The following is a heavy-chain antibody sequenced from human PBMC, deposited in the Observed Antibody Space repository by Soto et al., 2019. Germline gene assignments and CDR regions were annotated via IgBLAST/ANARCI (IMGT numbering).Heavy chain of an antibody. CDR3: AKGGGLCSTSSCHGGAFDI. V-gene: IGHV3-23*01. J-gene: IGHJ3*02. CDR1: GFTFSSYA. Sequence: GGSLRLSCAASGFTFSSYAMSWVRQAPGQGLEWVSSISGSGGTTYYADSVKGRFTISRDNSKNTLYLQMNSLRAEDTAVYYCAKGGGLCSTSSCHGGAFDIWGQRTMVTVSS. CDR2: ISGSGGTT. D-gene: IGHD2-2*01.